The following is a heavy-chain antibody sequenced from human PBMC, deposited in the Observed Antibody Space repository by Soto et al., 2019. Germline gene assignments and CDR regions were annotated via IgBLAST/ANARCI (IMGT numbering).Heavy chain of an antibody. J-gene: IGHJ5*02. CDR2: IYDSGST. Sequence: PSETLSLTCPVSGCTISSGDYYWSWIRQPPGKGLEWIGYIYDSGSTYYNSSLKSRVNITLDTSKNQFSLKLTSVTAADTAVYYCARDNGVGPWGQGTLVTVSS. D-gene: IGHD2-8*01. CDR3: ARDNGVGP. CDR1: GCTISSGDYY. V-gene: IGHV4-30-4*01.